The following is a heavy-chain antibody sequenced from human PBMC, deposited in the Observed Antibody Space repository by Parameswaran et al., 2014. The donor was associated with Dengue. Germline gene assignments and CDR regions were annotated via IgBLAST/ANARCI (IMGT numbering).Heavy chain of an antibody. Sequence: KWIRQSPSRGLEWLGRTYYRSKWYNDYAESVKSRVTINPDTSKNQSSLQLNSVTPEDTAVYYCARDPVAPIHDDYYYYGMDVWGQGTTVTVSS. J-gene: IGHJ6*02. CDR2: TYYRSKWYN. V-gene: IGHV6-1*01. D-gene: IGHD2-21*01. CDR3: ARDPVAPIHDDYYYYGMDV.